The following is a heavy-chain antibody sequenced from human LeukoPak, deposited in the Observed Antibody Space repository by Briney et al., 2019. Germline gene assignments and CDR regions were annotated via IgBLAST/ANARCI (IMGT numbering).Heavy chain of an antibody. V-gene: IGHV4-34*01. D-gene: IGHD7-27*01. Sequence: SETLSLTCAVYGGSFSGYYWSWIRQPPGKGLEWIGEINHSGSTNYNPSLKSRVTISVDTSKNQFSLKLSSVTAADTAVYYCARGKLGIPCHFDHWGQGTLVTVSS. CDR1: GGSFSGYY. J-gene: IGHJ4*02. CDR3: ARGKLGIPCHFDH. CDR2: INHSGST.